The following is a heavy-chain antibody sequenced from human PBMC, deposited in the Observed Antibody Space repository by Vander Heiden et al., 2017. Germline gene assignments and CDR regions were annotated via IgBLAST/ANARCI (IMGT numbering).Heavy chain of an antibody. J-gene: IGHJ4*02. V-gene: IGHV3-53*01. D-gene: IGHD1-26*01. CDR3: ARALGGRSWYFDY. CDR2: IYSGGST. Sequence: EVQLVESGGGLIQPGGSLRLSCVASGLSVSSNYMSWVRQAPGKGLEWVSIIYSGGSTYYADSVKGRFTVSRDYSKNTLYLHMNSLRAEDTALYFCARALGGRSWYFDYWGQGTLVTVSS. CDR1: GLSVSSNY.